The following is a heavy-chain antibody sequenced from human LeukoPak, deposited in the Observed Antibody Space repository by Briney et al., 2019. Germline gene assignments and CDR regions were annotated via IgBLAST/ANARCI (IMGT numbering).Heavy chain of an antibody. V-gene: IGHV3-23*01. J-gene: IGHJ3*02. CDR2: ISGSGVRT. Sequence: GGSLRLSCAASGFTFSSYAMSWVRQAPGKGLEWVSAISGSGVRTYYADSVKGRFTISRDNSKNTLYLQMNSLRAEDTAVYYCAKVKFGGDGAFDIWGQGTMVTVSS. D-gene: IGHD4-17*01. CDR3: AKVKFGGDGAFDI. CDR1: GFTFSSYA.